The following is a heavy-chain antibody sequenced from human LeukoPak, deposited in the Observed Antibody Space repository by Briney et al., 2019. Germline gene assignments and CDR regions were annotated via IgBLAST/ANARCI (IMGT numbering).Heavy chain of an antibody. CDR2: IYYSGST. V-gene: IGHV4-59*12. J-gene: IGHJ4*02. CDR1: GGVISSYY. CDR3: AAVEFDY. Sequence: PSETLSHTCTVAGGVISSYYWSWIRRPPGKGLEWIGNIYYSGSTNYNPSLNSPVTISVDPSNNQSSLKLSSVTAADMAVYYCAAVEFDYWGQGTLVTVSS. D-gene: IGHD4-23*01.